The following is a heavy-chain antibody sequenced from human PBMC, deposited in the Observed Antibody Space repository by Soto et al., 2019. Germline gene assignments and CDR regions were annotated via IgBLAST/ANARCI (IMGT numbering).Heavy chain of an antibody. J-gene: IGHJ6*02. D-gene: IGHD5-18*01. CDR1: VYTFSSDD. V-gene: IGHV1-46*01. Sequence: VSVYTFSSDDMHWERQAPGQGLEWMGIINPSGGSTSYAQKFQCRVTMTRDTSTSTVYMELSSLRSEDTAVYYCARGYSSPYYYGMDVWGQGTTVTVSS. CDR3: ARGYSSPYYYGMDV. CDR2: INPSGGST.